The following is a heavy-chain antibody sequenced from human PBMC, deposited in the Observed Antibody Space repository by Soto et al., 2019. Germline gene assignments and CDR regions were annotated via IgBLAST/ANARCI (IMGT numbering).Heavy chain of an antibody. CDR1: GYSFNTYW. J-gene: IGHJ5*02. V-gene: IGHV5-10-1*01. CDR3: ARHPTLHESRVWSGFDP. CDR2: IDPGTSYS. Sequence: PGESLKISCQGFGYSFNTYWISWVRQVPGKGLEWMGRIDPGTSYSNYSPSFEGHVTISVDKSKSTAFLQWSSLKASDTAMYYCARHPTLHESRVWSGFDPWGQGTLVTVSS. D-gene: IGHD3-3*01.